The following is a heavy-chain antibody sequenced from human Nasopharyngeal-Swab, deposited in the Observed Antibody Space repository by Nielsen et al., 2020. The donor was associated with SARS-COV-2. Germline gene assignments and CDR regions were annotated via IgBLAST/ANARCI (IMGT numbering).Heavy chain of an antibody. CDR1: GGSISSYY. Sequence: SETLSLTCTASGGSISSYYWSWIRQPAGKGLEWIGRIYTSGSTNYNPSLKSRVTMSVDTSKNQFSLKLSSVTAADTAVYYCAREVGDSSGYYLYFGNWGQGTLVTVSS. CDR3: AREVGDSSGYYLYFGN. CDR2: IYTSGST. J-gene: IGHJ4*02. V-gene: IGHV4-4*07. D-gene: IGHD3-22*01.